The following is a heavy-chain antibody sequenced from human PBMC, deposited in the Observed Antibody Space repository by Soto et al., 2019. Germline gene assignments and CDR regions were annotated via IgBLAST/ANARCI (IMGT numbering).Heavy chain of an antibody. V-gene: IGHV4-59*12. D-gene: IGHD3-22*01. CDR1: GGSTSSYY. Sequence: SETLSLTCTVSGGSTSSYYWSWIRQPPGKGLEWIGYIYDSGSTNYNPSLKSRVTISVDTSKNQFSLRAEDTAVYYCAKSPGMYYYDSSGYYHYDYWGQGTLVTVSS. CDR3: AKSPGMYYYDSSGYYHYDY. J-gene: IGHJ4*02. CDR2: IYDSGST.